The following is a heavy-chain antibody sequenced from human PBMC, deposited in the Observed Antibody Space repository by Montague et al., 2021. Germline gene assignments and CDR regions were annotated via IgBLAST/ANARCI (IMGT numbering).Heavy chain of an antibody. J-gene: IGHJ5*02. CDR2: IYHRTT. V-gene: IGHV4-4*02. CDR3: AVGSESAWELLHH. CDR1: GDSISSKYF. Sequence: SETLSLTCTVSGDSISSKYFWSWVRPPLGKGLEWIGEIYHRTTSYSPSLKGRLTVSMDTSKNQFSLKLSSVTAADTAIYYCAVGSESAWELLHHWGQGILVTVSS. D-gene: IGHD1-26*01.